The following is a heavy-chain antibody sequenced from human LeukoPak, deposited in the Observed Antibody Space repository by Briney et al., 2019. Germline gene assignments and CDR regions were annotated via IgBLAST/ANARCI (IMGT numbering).Heavy chain of an antibody. CDR2: INPNSGGT. Sequence: GASVKVSCKASGYTFTGYYIHWVRQAPGQGLEWVGWINPNSGGTSYAQKFQGRVTMTRETSISTAYMELSRLKSDDTAVYYCAREPTPPSEYWGQGTLVTVSS. V-gene: IGHV1-2*02. J-gene: IGHJ4*02. CDR3: AREPTPPSEY. D-gene: IGHD4-11*01. CDR1: GYTFTGYY.